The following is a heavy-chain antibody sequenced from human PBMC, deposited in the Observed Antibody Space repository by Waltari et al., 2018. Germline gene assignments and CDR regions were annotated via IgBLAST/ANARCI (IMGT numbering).Heavy chain of an antibody. CDR3: ARVEVGADY. D-gene: IGHD2-15*01. Sequence: QVQLQESGPGLVKPSETLSLTCAVSGYSISSGYYWGWIRQPPGKGLEWIGSIYHSGSTYYNPSLKSRVTISVDTSKNQFSLKLSSVTAADTAVYYCARVEVGADYWGQGTLVTVSS. CDR1: GYSISSGYY. CDR2: IYHSGST. V-gene: IGHV4-38-2*01. J-gene: IGHJ4*02.